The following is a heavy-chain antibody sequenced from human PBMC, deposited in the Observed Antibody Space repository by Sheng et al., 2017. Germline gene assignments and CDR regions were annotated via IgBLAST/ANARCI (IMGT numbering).Heavy chain of an antibody. CDR2: IRYDGSNK. CDR3: AKELEWGVSYYDFWSGYHPFDY. V-gene: IGHV3-30*02. J-gene: IGHJ4*02. D-gene: IGHD3-3*01. Sequence: QVQLVESGGGVVQPGGSLRLSCAASGFTFSSYGMHWVRQAPGKGLEWVAFIRYDGSNKYYADSVKGRFTISRDNSKNTLYLQMNSLRAEDTAVYYCAKELEWGVSYYDFWSGYHPFDYWGQGTLVTVSS. CDR1: GFTFSSYG.